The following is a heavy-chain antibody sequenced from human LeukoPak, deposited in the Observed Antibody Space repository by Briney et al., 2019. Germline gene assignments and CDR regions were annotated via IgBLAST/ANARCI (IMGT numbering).Heavy chain of an antibody. CDR3: ARVGDIVVVPALTYFDY. CDR1: GGSFSGYY. V-gene: IGHV4-34*01. J-gene: IGHJ4*02. Sequence: SETLSLTCAVYGGSFSGYYWSWIRQPPGKGLEWIGEINHSGSTNYNPSLKSRVTISVDTSKNQFSLKLSSVTAADTAVYYCARVGDIVVVPALTYFDYWGQGTLVTVSS. D-gene: IGHD2-2*01. CDR2: INHSGST.